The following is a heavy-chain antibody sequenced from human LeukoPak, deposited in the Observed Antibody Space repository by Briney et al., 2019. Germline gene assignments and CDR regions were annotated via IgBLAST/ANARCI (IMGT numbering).Heavy chain of an antibody. D-gene: IGHD4-17*01. CDR1: GFIFSNYW. CDR3: ARDPGPTVTY. V-gene: IGHV3-74*01. Sequence: GGSLRLSCAASGFIFSNYWMHWVRQAPGTRLVWVSRINSDGSSTSYADSVKGRFTISRDNAKNTLYLQLNSLRAEDTAVYYCARDPGPTVTYWGQGTLVTVSS. CDR2: INSDGSST. J-gene: IGHJ4*02.